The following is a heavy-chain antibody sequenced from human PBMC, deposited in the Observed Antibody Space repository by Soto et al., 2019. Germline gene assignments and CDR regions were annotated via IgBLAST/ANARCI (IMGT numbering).Heavy chain of an antibody. J-gene: IGHJ6*03. D-gene: IGHD2-2*01. CDR1: GFTFSGHW. CDR2: IKQDGSET. Sequence: EVHLVESGGGLVQPGGSLRLSCAASGFTFSGHWMSWVRQAPGKGLEWVAHIKQDGSETFYVGSVKGRFTISRDNAKNSLDLQMNSLRAEDTALYYCARDRAFCSGINCRRGSIYYYYMDVWGNGTTVTVSS. V-gene: IGHV3-7*01. CDR3: ARDRAFCSGINCRRGSIYYYYMDV.